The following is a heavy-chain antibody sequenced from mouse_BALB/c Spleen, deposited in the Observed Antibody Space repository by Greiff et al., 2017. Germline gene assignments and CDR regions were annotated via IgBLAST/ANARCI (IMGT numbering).Heavy chain of an antibody. CDR1: GYTFTSYW. Sequence: QVQLQQPGAELVKPGASVKLSCKASGYTFTSYWMHWVKQRPGQGLEWIGEINPSNGRTNYNEKFKSKATLTVDKSSSTAYMQLSSLTSEDSAVYYCARRIYYGNYGFAYWGQGTTLTVSS. CDR2: INPSNGRT. J-gene: IGHJ2*01. CDR3: ARRIYYGNYGFAY. V-gene: IGHV1S81*02. D-gene: IGHD2-1*01.